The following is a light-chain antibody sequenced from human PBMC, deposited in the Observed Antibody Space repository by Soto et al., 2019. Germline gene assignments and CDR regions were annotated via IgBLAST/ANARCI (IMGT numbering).Light chain of an antibody. Sequence: QSALTQPPSASGSPGQSVTISCIGTSSDVGEYNYVSWYQQLPGKAPKLMIFEVNKRPSGVPDRFSGSKSGNTASLTVSGLQAEDEADYYCSSFTSGSTLFGTGTKLTVL. V-gene: IGLV2-8*01. CDR1: SSDVGEYNY. CDR3: SSFTSGSTL. CDR2: EVN. J-gene: IGLJ1*01.